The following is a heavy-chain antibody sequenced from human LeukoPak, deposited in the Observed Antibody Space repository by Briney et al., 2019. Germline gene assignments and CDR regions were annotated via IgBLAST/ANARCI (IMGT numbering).Heavy chain of an antibody. D-gene: IGHD5-12*01. Sequence: SETLSLTCTVSGGSISSYYWSWIRQPAGKGLEWIGRIYTSGSTNYNPSLKSRVTMSVDTSKNQFSLKLSSVTAADTAAYYCARLLVSGYEGEFDYWGQGTLVTVSS. CDR1: GGSISSYY. J-gene: IGHJ4*02. CDR2: IYTSGST. CDR3: ARLLVSGYEGEFDY. V-gene: IGHV4-4*07.